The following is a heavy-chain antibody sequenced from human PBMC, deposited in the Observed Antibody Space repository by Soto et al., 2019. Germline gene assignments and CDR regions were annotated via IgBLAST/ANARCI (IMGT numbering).Heavy chain of an antibody. CDR1: WFTFSNYA. CDR3: AKNGDFDYDAFDV. CDR2: ISGTGSST. D-gene: IGHD3-16*01. Sequence: GLSFAASWFTFSNYALTLVRQAPGSGLEWVSVISGTGSSTYYADSVKGRFTISRDNSKNTLYLQMDTLRAEDKAIYYCAKNGDFDYDAFDVWGQGTVVTV. V-gene: IGHV3-23*01. J-gene: IGHJ3*01.